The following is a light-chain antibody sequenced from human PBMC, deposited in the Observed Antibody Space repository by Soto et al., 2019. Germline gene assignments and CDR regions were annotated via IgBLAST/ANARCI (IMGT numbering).Light chain of an antibody. Sequence: DIVLTQCPRTLSLSPAERASLPYRAXPSVSSGKLAWFQQNPGQSPRXRXDGXASMATGSPDRLSGSGSGTDFPLTISRLEPEYYAVYYCQQYGHSMWTFGQGTKVDIK. J-gene: IGKJ1*01. V-gene: IGKV3-20*01. CDR1: PSVSSGK. CDR2: GXA. CDR3: QQYGHSMWT.